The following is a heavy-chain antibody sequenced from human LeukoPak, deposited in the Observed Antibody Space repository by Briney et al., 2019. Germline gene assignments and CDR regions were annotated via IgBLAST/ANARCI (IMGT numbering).Heavy chain of an antibody. V-gene: IGHV4-34*01. CDR1: GGSFSGYY. D-gene: IGHD6-6*01. Sequence: SETLSLTCAVYGGSFSGYYWSWIRQPPGKGLEWIGEINHSGSTNYNPSLKSRVTISVDTSKNQFSLKLSSVTAADTAVYYCARGVAACAYGYWGQGTLVTVSS. J-gene: IGHJ4*02. CDR2: INHSGST. CDR3: ARGVAACAYGY.